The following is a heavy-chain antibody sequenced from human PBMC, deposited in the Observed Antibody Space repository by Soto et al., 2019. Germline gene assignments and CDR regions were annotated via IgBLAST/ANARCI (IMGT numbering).Heavy chain of an antibody. CDR3: ATYREWSSVSPHDYQGMDV. J-gene: IGHJ6*02. CDR2: ISGSGGAT. V-gene: IGHV3-23*01. D-gene: IGHD3-22*01. Sequence: EVQLLESGGGLIQPGGSLRLSCAASGFDFSNYAISWVRQAPGKGLEWVSVISGSGGATSYADSVKGRYTVSRDNSKNTLSLQMDSLRAEYTAVYCCATYREWSSVSPHDYQGMDVWGQGTTVTVSS. CDR1: GFDFSNYA.